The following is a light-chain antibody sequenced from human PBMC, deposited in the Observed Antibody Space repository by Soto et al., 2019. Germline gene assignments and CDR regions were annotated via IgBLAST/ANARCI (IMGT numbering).Light chain of an antibody. CDR2: GAS. CDR3: QQYHTWPIT. V-gene: IGKV3-15*01. J-gene: IGKJ4*01. Sequence: DIVMTHSPATLSVAPGERVTFSCRASQGVSRKLAWYQHKPGQAPRLLISGASTGATGIPARFSGSGSGTEFTLTISSLQSEDCAIYYCQQYHTWPITFGGGTKVDSK. CDR1: QGVSRK.